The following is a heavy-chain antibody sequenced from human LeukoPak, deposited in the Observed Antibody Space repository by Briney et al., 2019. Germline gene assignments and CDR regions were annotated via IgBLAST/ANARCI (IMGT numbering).Heavy chain of an antibody. D-gene: IGHD3-3*01. CDR1: GFTFSSYA. CDR2: IYYSGRT. J-gene: IGHJ5*02. CDR3: ARIITYYDFSCWFDP. V-gene: IGHV4-39*01. Sequence: GALRLSCAASGFTFSSYAMSWVRQAPGKGLEWIGSIYYSGRTYYNPSLKSRVTISVDTSKNQFSLKLSSVTAADTAVYYCARIITYYDFSCWFDPWGQGTLVTVSS.